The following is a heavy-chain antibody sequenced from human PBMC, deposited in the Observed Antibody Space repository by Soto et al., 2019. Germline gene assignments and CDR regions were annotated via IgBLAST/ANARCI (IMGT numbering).Heavy chain of an antibody. CDR2: MYNTGST. V-gene: IGHV4-59*01. CDR1: GGSISRYY. CDR3: ARDLWGYCGTDCYPLDV. Sequence: PSETLSLTCTVSGGSISRYYWSWIRQPPGKGLEWIGYMYNTGSTVYNPSFKSRVTISVDTSKNQFSLKLNSVTAADTAVYYCARDLWGYCGTDCYPLDVWGQGTTVTVPS. J-gene: IGHJ6*02. D-gene: IGHD2-21*02.